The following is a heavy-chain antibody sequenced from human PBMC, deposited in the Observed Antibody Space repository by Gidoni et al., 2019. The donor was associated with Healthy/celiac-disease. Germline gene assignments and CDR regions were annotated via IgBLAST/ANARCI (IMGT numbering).Heavy chain of an antibody. D-gene: IGHD6-6*01. V-gene: IGHV4-31*03. CDR2: IYYSGST. CDR3: ARAPLKYSSSQGGWFDP. CDR1: GGSISRGGYY. Sequence: QVQLQESGPGLVKPSQTLSLTCTVSGGSISRGGYYWNWIRQHPGKGLEWIGYIYYSGSTYYNPSLKSRVTISVDTSKNQFSLKLSSVTAADTAVYYCARAPLKYSSSQGGWFDPWGQGTLVTVSS. J-gene: IGHJ5*02.